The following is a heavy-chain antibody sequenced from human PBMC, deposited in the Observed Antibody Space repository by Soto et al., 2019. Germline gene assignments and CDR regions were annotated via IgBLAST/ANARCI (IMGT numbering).Heavy chain of an antibody. Sequence: PGESLKISCKGSGYSLTSYWIGWVRQMPGKGLEWMGIIYPGDSDTRYSPTFQGQVTISADKSISTAYLQWSSLKASDTAMYYCATSPSSWPSAEYFQHWGQGTLVTVSS. CDR3: ATSPSSWPSAEYFQH. V-gene: IGHV5-51*01. CDR2: IYPGDSDT. J-gene: IGHJ1*01. D-gene: IGHD6-13*01. CDR1: GYSLTSYW.